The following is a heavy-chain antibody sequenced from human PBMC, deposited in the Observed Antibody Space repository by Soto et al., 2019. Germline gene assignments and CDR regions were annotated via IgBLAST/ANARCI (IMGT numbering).Heavy chain of an antibody. J-gene: IGHJ4*02. CDR1: GGSISSSCY. D-gene: IGHD2-15*01. Sequence: PSETLCLTCAVAGGSISSSCYWSWIRQPPGKGLEWIGYIYYSGSTNYNPSLKSRVTISVDTSKNQFSLKLSSVTAADTAVYYCARRYGGTFDYWGQGTLVTV. V-gene: IGHV4-59*08. CDR2: IYYSGST. CDR3: ARRYGGTFDY.